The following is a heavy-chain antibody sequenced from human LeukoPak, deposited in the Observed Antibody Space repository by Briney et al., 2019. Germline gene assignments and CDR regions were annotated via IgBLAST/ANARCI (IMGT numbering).Heavy chain of an antibody. CDR1: GFTVSGDF. CDR3: MTRGS. V-gene: IGHV3-53*01. CDR2: IYRDGSN. Sequence: GGSLRLSCAASGFTVSGDFMNWVRQAPGKGLEWVSLIYRDGSNYYADSVKGRFTISRDNSKNTLYLQMDRLRAEDTALYYCMTRGSWGQGTLVIVSS. D-gene: IGHD3-10*01. J-gene: IGHJ4*02.